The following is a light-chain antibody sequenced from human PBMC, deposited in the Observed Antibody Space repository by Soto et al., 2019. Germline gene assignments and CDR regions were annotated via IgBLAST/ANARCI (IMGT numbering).Light chain of an antibody. CDR1: QGLSIY. J-gene: IGKJ1*01. Sequence: DIQMTQSPSSLSASVGDRVTITCRASQGLSIYVAWYQQKPGKVPKLLIYAASTLQSGVPSRFSGSGSGTDFTLTISSLQPEDVATYYCQKYNSAPWTFGQGTKVEIK. CDR3: QKYNSAPWT. V-gene: IGKV1-27*01. CDR2: AAS.